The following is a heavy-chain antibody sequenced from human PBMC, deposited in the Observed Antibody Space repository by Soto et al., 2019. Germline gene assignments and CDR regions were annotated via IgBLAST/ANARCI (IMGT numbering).Heavy chain of an antibody. CDR3: ARSYGDYVFDY. CDR1: GGSISSYY. V-gene: IGHV4-59*01. J-gene: IGHJ4*02. Sequence: QVQLQESGPGLVKPSETLSLTCTVSGGSISSYYWSWIRQPPGQGLEWIGSIYHSGSTNYSPSLKSRVTISVDTSKLQFSLKLSSVTAADTAVYYCARSYGDYVFDYWGQGTLVTVSS. D-gene: IGHD4-17*01. CDR2: IYHSGST.